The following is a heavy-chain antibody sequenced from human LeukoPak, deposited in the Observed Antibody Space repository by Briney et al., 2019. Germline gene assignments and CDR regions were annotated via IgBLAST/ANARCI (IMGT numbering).Heavy chain of an antibody. CDR3: ARVTGDYVNWFDP. J-gene: IGHJ5*02. V-gene: IGHV4-59*12. Sequence: SETLSLTCTVSGGSISSYYWSWIRQPPGKGLEWIGYIYYGGSTYYNPSLRSRVTISVDTSKNQFSLKLSSVTAADTAVYYCARVTGDYVNWFDPWGQGTLVTVSS. CDR1: GGSISSYY. D-gene: IGHD4-17*01. CDR2: IYYGGST.